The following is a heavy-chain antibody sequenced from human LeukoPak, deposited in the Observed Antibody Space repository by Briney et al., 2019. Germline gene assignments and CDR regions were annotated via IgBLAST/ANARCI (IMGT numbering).Heavy chain of an antibody. CDR2: ISYDGSNK. D-gene: IGHD2-2*01. V-gene: IGHV3-30*04. CDR1: GFTFSSYA. Sequence: GGSLRLSCAASGFTFSSYAMHWVRQAPGKGLEWVAVISYDGSNKYYADSVKGRFTISRDNSKNTLYLQMNSLRAEDTAVYYCASLVEGGYWGQGTLVTVSS. J-gene: IGHJ4*02. CDR3: ASLVEGGY.